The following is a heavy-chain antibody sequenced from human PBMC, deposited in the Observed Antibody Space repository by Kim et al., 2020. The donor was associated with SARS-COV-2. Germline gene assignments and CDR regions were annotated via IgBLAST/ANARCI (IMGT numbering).Heavy chain of an antibody. D-gene: IGHD3-22*01. CDR3: ARLPHDSSGYVDS. CDR1: GGSISSSFNY. CDR2: VYHSGST. J-gene: IGHJ4*02. V-gene: IGHV4-39*01. Sequence: SETLSLTCTVSGGSISSSFNYWGWIRQPPGKGLEWIGSVYHSGSTYDSPSLKSRVTVSVDTSKNEFSLKVTSVTAADTAVYFCARLPHDSSGYVDSWGPGTLVTVSS.